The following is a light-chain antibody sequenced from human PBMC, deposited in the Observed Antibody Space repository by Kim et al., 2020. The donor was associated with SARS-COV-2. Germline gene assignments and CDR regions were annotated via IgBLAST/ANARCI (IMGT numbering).Light chain of an antibody. CDR1: QSISTY. V-gene: IGKV1-39*01. J-gene: IGKJ1*01. CDR3: QQSYSTPWT. Sequence: DIQMTQSPSSLSASVGDRVTITCRASQSISTYLNWYQQKPGSAPKVLIYAASHLLSGVPSRFSGRGSGTDFTLSISSLQPEDFATYYCQQSYSTPWTFGQGTKVDIK. CDR2: AAS.